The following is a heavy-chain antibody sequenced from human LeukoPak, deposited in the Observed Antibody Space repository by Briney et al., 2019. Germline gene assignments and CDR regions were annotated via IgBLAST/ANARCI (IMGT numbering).Heavy chain of an antibody. CDR2: IIPIFGTA. CDR1: GGTFSSYA. CDR3: ARGSRGKQLVLGY. Sequence: ASVKVSCKASGGTFSSYAISWVRQAPGQGLEWMGGIIPIFGTANYAQKFQGRVTITADESTSTAYMELSSLRSEDTAVYYCARGSRGKQLVLGYWGQGTLVTVSS. D-gene: IGHD6-6*01. J-gene: IGHJ4*02. V-gene: IGHV1-69*13.